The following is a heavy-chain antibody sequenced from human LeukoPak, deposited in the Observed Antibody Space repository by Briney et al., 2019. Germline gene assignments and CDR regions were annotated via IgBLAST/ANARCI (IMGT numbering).Heavy chain of an antibody. CDR3: TTHLAVAAAGTLGGYYYYMDV. Sequence: GGSLRLSCAASGFTFSNAWMSWVRQAPGKGLEWVGRIKSKTDGGTTDYAAPVKGRLTISRDDSKNTLYLQMNSLKTEDTAVYYCTTHLAVAAAGTLGGYYYYMDVWGKGTTVTVSS. V-gene: IGHV3-15*01. CDR1: GFTFSNAW. D-gene: IGHD6-13*01. CDR2: IKSKTDGGTT. J-gene: IGHJ6*03.